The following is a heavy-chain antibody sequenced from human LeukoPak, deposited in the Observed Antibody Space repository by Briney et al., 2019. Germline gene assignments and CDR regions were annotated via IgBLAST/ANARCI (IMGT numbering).Heavy chain of an antibody. CDR3: ARRLPSSGSYYPFDY. CDR2: VYPSDSDT. V-gene: IGHV5-51*01. CDR1: GXSFTSHC. D-gene: IGHD1-26*01. J-gene: IGHJ4*02. Sequence: GESLKISSKASGXSFTSHCIGWVRQMPGRGLEWMGIVYPSDSDTRYSPSFQGQVTISADKSITTAYLQWSSLKPSDTAMYYCARRLPSSGSYYPFDYWGQGTLVTVSS.